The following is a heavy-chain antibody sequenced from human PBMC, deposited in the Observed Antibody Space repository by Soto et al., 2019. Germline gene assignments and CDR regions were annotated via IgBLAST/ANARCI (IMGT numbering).Heavy chain of an antibody. CDR1: GYTFTSYY. CDR3: ARGLTDYYFSYGMDV. V-gene: IGHV1-46*01. CDR2: INPSGGST. J-gene: IGHJ6*01. D-gene: IGHD3-10*01. Sequence: ASVKVSCKASGYTFTSYYMHWVRQAPGQGLEWMGIINPSGGSTSYAQKFQGRVTMTRDTSTSTVYMELSSLRSEDTAVYYCARGLTDYYFSYGMDVWGQGTTVTVSS.